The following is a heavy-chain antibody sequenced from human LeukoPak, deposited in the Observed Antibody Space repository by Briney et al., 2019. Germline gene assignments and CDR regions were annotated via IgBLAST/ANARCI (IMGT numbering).Heavy chain of an antibody. Sequence: SETLSLTCTVSGGSISSSSYYWGWIRQPPGQGLEWIGSIYYSGSTYYNPSLKSRVTISVDTYKNQFSLKLSSVTAADTAVYYCARQPRDCSSTSCYGDWFDPWGQGTLVTVSS. CDR2: IYYSGST. J-gene: IGHJ5*02. CDR1: GGSISSSSYY. D-gene: IGHD2-2*01. V-gene: IGHV4-39*01. CDR3: ARQPRDCSSTSCYGDWFDP.